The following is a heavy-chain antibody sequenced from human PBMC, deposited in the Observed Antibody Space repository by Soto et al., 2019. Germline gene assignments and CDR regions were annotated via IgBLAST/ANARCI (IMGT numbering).Heavy chain of an antibody. CDR1: GGTFSSYA. CDR2: IIPIFGTA. D-gene: IGHD6-19*01. Sequence: SVKVSCKASGGTFSSYAISWVRQAPGQGLEWMGGIIPIFGTANYAQKFQGRVTITADESTSTAYMELSSLRSEDTAVYYCARSNQWLAYNSFDPWGQGTLVTVS. J-gene: IGHJ5*02. V-gene: IGHV1-69*13. CDR3: ARSNQWLAYNSFDP.